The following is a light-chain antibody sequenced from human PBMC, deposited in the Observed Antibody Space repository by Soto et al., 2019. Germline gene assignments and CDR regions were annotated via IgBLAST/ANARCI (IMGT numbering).Light chain of an antibody. V-gene: IGKV1-39*01. J-gene: IGKJ1*01. CDR2: AAS. CDR1: QSISSY. Sequence: DIQMTQSPSSLSASVGDRVTITCRSSQSISSYLNWYQQKPGKATKLVIYAASSLQSGVPSRFSGSGSGTDFTLTISSLQPEDFATYYCQQSYSTPRTFGQGTKVDIK. CDR3: QQSYSTPRT.